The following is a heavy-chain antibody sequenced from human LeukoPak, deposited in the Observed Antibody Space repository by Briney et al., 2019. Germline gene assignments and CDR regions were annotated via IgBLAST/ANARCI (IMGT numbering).Heavy chain of an antibody. V-gene: IGHV1-46*01. J-gene: IGHJ4*02. CDR3: ARDYYDSSGYDY. Sequence: ASVKVSCKASGYTFTSYGISWVRQAPGQGLEWMGIINPSGGSTSYAQKFQGRVTMTRDTSTSTVYMELSSLRSEDTAVYYCARDYYDSSGYDYWGQGTLVTVSS. CDR1: GYTFTSYG. D-gene: IGHD3-22*01. CDR2: INPSGGST.